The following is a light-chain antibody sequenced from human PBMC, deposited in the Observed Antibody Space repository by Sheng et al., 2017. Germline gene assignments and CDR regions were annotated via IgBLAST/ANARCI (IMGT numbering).Light chain of an antibody. Sequence: QSALTQPASVSGSPGQSITISCTGTSSDVGVITMSPVPTTLRQAPKLMIYDVSKRPSGVSSRFSGSKSGNTASLTISGLQAEDEADYYCSSYRTTVVFGGGTKLIVL. J-gene: IGLJ2*01. CDR1: SSDVGVIT. CDR2: DVS. CDR3: SSYRTTVV. V-gene: IGLV2-14*03.